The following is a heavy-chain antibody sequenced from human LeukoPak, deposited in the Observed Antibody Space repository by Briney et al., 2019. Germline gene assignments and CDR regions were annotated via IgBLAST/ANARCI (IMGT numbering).Heavy chain of an antibody. CDR2: ISTSGST. D-gene: IGHD4-17*01. CDR1: GGSITSGSYY. J-gene: IGHJ4*02. V-gene: IGHV4-61*02. CDR3: ARVAEGDDYGDYGGYYFDY. Sequence: PSQTLSLTCTVSGGSITSGSYYWSWIRQPAGKGLEWIGRISTSGSTNYNPSLKSRVTISVDASKNQFSLKLSSVTAADTAVYYCARVAEGDDYGDYGGYYFDYWGQGTLVTVSS.